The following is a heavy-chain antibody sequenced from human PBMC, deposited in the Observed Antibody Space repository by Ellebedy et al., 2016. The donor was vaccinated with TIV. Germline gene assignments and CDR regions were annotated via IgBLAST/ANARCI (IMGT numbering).Heavy chain of an antibody. CDR1: GGSISNSDYY. Sequence: MPSETLSLTCTVSGGSISNSDYYWDWIRQPPGKGLEWIGNIYYSGTTYYNPSLKSRVTLSVDTSKNQLSLNLSSVTAADTAVYYCARGLARDYWGQGTLVTVSS. CDR2: IYYSGTT. J-gene: IGHJ4*02. V-gene: IGHV4-39*07. CDR3: ARGLARDY.